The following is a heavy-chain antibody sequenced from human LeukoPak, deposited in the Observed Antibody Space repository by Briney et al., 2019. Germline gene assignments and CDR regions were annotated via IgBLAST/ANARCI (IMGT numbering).Heavy chain of an antibody. J-gene: IGHJ6*02. D-gene: IGHD3-9*01. Sequence: GGSLRLSCAASGFTFSNAWMSWVRQAPGKGLEWVGRIKSKTDGGTTDYAAPVKGRFTISRDNSKNTLYLQMNSLRAEDTAVYYSVFDWLLKWDVWGQGTTVTVSS. CDR3: VFDWLLKWDV. CDR2: IKSKTDGGTT. CDR1: GFTFSNAW. V-gene: IGHV3-15*01.